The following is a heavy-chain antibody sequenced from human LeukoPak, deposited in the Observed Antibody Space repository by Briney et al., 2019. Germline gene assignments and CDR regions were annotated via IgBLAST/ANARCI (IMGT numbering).Heavy chain of an antibody. Sequence: PGGSLTLSCAASGFTLSSYAKSWVRQALAKALEWISTINGSGGNTYHADSVKGRFTISRDNSKNTLYLQMNSLRAEDTAVYYCARDQTTVTSYYYYYGMDVWGQGTTVTVSS. J-gene: IGHJ6*02. CDR3: ARDQTTVTSYYYYYGMDV. CDR2: INGSGGNT. V-gene: IGHV3-23*01. D-gene: IGHD4-17*01. CDR1: GFTLSSYA.